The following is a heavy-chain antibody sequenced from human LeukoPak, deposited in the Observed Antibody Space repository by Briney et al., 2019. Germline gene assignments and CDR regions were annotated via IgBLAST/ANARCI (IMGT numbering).Heavy chain of an antibody. V-gene: IGHV4-39*07. CDR2: IHYSGST. Sequence: PSETLSLTCTVSGGSITTSTYFWGWIRQPPGKGLEWIGTIHYSGSTYYNPSLKSRVTISVDRSKNQFSLKLSSVTAADTAVYYCARDVYYYYYMDVGGKGTTVTVSS. CDR3: ARDVYYYYYMDV. J-gene: IGHJ6*03. CDR1: GGSITTSTYF.